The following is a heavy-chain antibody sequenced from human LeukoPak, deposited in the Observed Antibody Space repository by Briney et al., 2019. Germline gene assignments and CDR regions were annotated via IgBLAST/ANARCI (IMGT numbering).Heavy chain of an antibody. CDR3: AHYGSGSYYNEDAFDI. J-gene: IGHJ3*02. CDR2: ISGSGGST. CDR1: GFTFSSYA. V-gene: IGHV3-23*01. Sequence: GGSLRLSCAASGFTFSSYAMSWVRQAPGKGLEWVSAISGSGGSTYYADSVKGRFTISRDNSKNTLYLQMNSLRAEDTAVYYCAHYGSGSYYNEDAFDIWGQGQWSPSLQ. D-gene: IGHD3-10*01.